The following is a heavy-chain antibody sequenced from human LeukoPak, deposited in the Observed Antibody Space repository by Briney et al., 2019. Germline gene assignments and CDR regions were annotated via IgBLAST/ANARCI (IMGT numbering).Heavy chain of an antibody. CDR1: GDSITTTNYY. CDR2: IYYIGST. CDR3: ARDDINMGTFASDEINMGTFDY. Sequence: SETLSLTCTVSGDSITTTNYYWGWIRQPPGKGLEWIGNIYYIGSTYYNPSLQSRVTISVDTSKNQFSLKLNSVTAADTAVYYCARDDINMGTFASDEINMGTFDYWGQGALVTVSS. V-gene: IGHV4-39*07. J-gene: IGHJ4*02. D-gene: IGHD2-21*01.